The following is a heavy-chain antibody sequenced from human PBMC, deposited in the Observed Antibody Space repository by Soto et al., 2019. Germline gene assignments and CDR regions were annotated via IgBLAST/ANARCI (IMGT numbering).Heavy chain of an antibody. CDR2: IYYSGST. D-gene: IGHD3-9*01. CDR1: GGSISSYC. CDR3: AGFYDSLTVYYMDV. J-gene: IGHJ6*03. V-gene: IGHV4-59*01. Sequence: PSETLSLTCTVSGGSISSYCWSWIRQPPGKGLEWIGYIYYSGSTNYNPSLKSRVTISVDTSKNQFSLKLSSVTAADTAVYYCAGFYDSLTVYYMDVWGKGTTVTVSS.